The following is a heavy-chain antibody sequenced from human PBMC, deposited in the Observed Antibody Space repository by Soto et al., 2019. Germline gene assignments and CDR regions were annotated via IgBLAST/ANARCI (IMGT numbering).Heavy chain of an antibody. J-gene: IGHJ4*02. CDR1: GFTFDDYA. Sequence: GGSLRLSCAASGFTFDDYAMHWVRQAPGKGLEWVSGISWNSGSIGYADSVKGRFTISRDNAKNSLYLQMNSLRAEDTALYYCAKDLGQWLFVGFDYWGQEMLLTVSS. CDR2: ISWNSGSI. D-gene: IGHD6-19*01. V-gene: IGHV3-9*01. CDR3: AKDLGQWLFVGFDY.